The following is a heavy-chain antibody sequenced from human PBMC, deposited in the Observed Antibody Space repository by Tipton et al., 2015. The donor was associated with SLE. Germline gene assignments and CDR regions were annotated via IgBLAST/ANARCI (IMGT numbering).Heavy chain of an antibody. D-gene: IGHD3-10*01. CDR3: AREVYSGSYYYYYGMDV. Sequence: QVQLVQSGAEVKKPGASVKVSCKASGYTFTSYGISWVRQAPGQGLEWMGWISAYNGNTNYAQKLQGRVTMTTYTSTSTAYMELRSLRSDDTAVYYYAREVYSGSYYYYYGMDVWGQGTTVTISS. CDR1: GYTFTSYG. J-gene: IGHJ6*02. V-gene: IGHV1-18*01. CDR2: ISAYNGNT.